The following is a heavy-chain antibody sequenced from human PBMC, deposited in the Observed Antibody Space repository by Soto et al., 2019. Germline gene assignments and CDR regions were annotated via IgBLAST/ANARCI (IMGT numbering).Heavy chain of an antibody. CDR2: VHHSWGS. D-gene: IGHD3-10*01. CDR3: ARQGFGPLHGLVDV. J-gene: IGHJ6*02. Sequence: QVQLQESGPGLVKPSETLSLSCTVSGGSISSYYWSWFRQSPGKRMEWIGYVHHSWGSSYNPYLHSLIAISLDSSKSTFSLKVTSGTATATAVYYCARQGFGPLHGLVDVWGQGTTVTVSS. V-gene: IGHV4-59*08. CDR1: GGSISSYY.